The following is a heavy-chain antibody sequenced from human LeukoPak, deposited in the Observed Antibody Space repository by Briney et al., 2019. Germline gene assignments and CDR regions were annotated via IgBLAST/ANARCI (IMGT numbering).Heavy chain of an antibody. J-gene: IGHJ6*02. V-gene: IGHV4-61*01. CDR1: GGSVSSGSYY. D-gene: IGHD4-23*01. CDR2: IYYSGST. CDR3: ARDQLGMNYGGPHVYYYYGMDV. Sequence: SETLSLTCTVSGGSVSSGSYYWSWIRQPPGKGLEWIGYIYYSGSTNYNPSLKSRVTISVDTSKNQFSLKLSSVTAADTAVYYCARDQLGMNYGGPHVYYYYGMDVWGQGTTVTVSS.